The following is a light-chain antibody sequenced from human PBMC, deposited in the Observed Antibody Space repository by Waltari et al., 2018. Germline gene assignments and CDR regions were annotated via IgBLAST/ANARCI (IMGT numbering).Light chain of an antibody. CDR1: QGISNS. J-gene: IGKJ1*01. V-gene: IGKV1-27*01. Sequence: DIQMTQSPSSLSASVGDRFTITCRASQGISNSLAWFQQRPGKVPNLLIYAASTLQSGVPSRFSGSKSGTDFTLTISSLQPEDVGTYYCQNYDMALWTFGQGTKVEIK. CDR2: AAS. CDR3: QNYDMALWT.